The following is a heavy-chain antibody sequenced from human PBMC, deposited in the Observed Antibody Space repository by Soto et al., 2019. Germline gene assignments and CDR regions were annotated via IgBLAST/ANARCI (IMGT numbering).Heavy chain of an antibody. CDR1: GGSMSSSD. V-gene: IGHV4-59*08. D-gene: IGHD6-6*01. CDR3: ARHGGVGYSSSSYFDY. J-gene: IGHJ4*02. CDR2: ISWIGST. Sequence: SSETLSLTCTVSGGSMSSSDWSWIRQPPGKGLEWIGYISWIGSTNYNPSLKSRVTISLGTSKNQFSLKLSSVTAADTAVYYCARHGGVGYSSSSYFDYWGPGTLVTVSS.